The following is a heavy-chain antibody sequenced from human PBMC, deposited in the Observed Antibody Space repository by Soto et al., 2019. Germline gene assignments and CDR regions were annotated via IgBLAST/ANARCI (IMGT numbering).Heavy chain of an antibody. CDR3: ARMETFGSLNWFDP. CDR2: MNPGSGDT. D-gene: IGHD3-16*01. Sequence: ASVKVSCKASGYSFTNNDVSWVRQATGQGLEWMGWMNPGSGDTGYAQKFQGRVTMTRDISIATAYMELSSLRSDDTAIYYCARMETFGSLNWFDPWGQGTRGTVSS. CDR1: GYSFTNND. V-gene: IGHV1-8*01. J-gene: IGHJ5*02.